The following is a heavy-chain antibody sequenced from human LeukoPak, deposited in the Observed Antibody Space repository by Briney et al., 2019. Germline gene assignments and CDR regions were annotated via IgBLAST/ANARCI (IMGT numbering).Heavy chain of an antibody. Sequence: SETLSLTCTVSGGSISSSSYYWGWIRQPPGKGLEWIGCIYYSGSTYYNPSLKSRVTISVDTSKNQFSLKLSSVTAADTAVYYCAKGPDFDYWGQGTLVTVSS. V-gene: IGHV4-39*01. CDR2: IYYSGST. CDR3: AKGPDFDY. J-gene: IGHJ4*02. CDR1: GGSISSSSYY.